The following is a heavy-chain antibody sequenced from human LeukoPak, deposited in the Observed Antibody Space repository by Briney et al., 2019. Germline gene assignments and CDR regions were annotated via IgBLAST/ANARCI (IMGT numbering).Heavy chain of an antibody. CDR2: IYHSGST. Sequence: SETLSLTCTVSGYSISSGYYWGWIRQPPGKGLEWIGSIYHSGSTYYNPSLKSRVAISVDTSKNQFSLKLSSVTAADTAVYSCARNAISYSNHYYYYMDVWGKGTTVTVSS. CDR3: ARNAISYSNHYYYYMDV. D-gene: IGHD4-11*01. CDR1: GYSISSGYY. J-gene: IGHJ6*03. V-gene: IGHV4-38-2*02.